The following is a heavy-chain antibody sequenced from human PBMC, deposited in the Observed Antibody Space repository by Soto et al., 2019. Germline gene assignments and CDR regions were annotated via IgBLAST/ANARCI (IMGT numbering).Heavy chain of an antibody. J-gene: IGHJ4*02. CDR2: IKEDGSEK. CDR3: AREMSGY. V-gene: IGHV3-7*01. D-gene: IGHD6-25*01. CDR1: GFTFSRSW. Sequence: EVQLVESGGGLVQPGGSLRLSCAASGFTFSRSWMSWVRQTPGKGLEWVANIKEDGSEKYYMDSVKGRFTISRDNAKNSLYLQRNSLRAEDTAVYYCAREMSGYWGQGTLVTVSS.